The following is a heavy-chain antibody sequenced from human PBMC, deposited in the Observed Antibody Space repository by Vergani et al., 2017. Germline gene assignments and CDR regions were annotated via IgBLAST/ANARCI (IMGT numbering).Heavy chain of an antibody. V-gene: IGHV3-9*01. D-gene: IGHD6-13*01. Sequence: EVQLVESGGGLVQPGRSLRLSCAASGFPFDDYVMHWVRQAPGKGLEWVSGINWNSDSIAYADYVKGRFTISRDNAKNSLYLQINSLRAEDTALYYCVKDIAASDNYWYSDLWGRGTLVTVSS. CDR3: VKDIAASDNYWYSDL. CDR1: GFPFDDYV. CDR2: INWNSDSI. J-gene: IGHJ2*01.